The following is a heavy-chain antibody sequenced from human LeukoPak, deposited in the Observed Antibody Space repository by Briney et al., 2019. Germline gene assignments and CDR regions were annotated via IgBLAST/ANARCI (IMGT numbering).Heavy chain of an antibody. J-gene: IGHJ6*03. CDR3: ARGPRYDFWSGYSPRKYFDYYYYYYMDV. CDR2: INHSGST. CDR1: GGSFSGYY. Sequence: RTSETLSLTCAVYGGSFSGYYWSWIRQPPGKGLEWIGEINHSGSTNYNPSLKSRVTISVDTSKNQFSLKLSSVTAADTAVYYCARGPRYDFWSGYSPRKYFDYYYYYYMDVWGKGTTVTVSS. V-gene: IGHV4-34*01. D-gene: IGHD3-3*01.